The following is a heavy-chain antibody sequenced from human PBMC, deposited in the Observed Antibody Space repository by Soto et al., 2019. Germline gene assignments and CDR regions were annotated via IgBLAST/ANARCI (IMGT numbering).Heavy chain of an antibody. CDR2: ISGSGGST. V-gene: IGHV3-23*01. CDR1: GVTFNSYA. Sequence: GGSMKLSIAACGVTFNSYAMGLARQDPGKGLEWVSAISGSGGSTYYADSVKGRFTISRDNSKNTLYLQMNSLRAEDTAVYYCAKDRYFDPWAYYFDYWGQGTLVTGTS. CDR3: AKDRYFDPWAYYFDY. D-gene: IGHD3-9*01. J-gene: IGHJ4*02.